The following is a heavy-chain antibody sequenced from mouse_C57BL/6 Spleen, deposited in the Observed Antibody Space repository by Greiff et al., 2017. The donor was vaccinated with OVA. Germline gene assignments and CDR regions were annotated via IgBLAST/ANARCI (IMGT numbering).Heavy chain of an antibody. CDR1: GYAFSSYW. CDR2: IYPGDGDT. Sequence: VQLQQSGAELVKPGASVKISCKASGYAFSSYWMNWVKQRPGKGLEWIGQIYPGDGDTNYNGKFKGKATLTADKSSSTAYMQLSSLTSEDSAVYFCARGRDGYDWFAYWGQGTLVTVSA. D-gene: IGHD2-2*01. CDR3: ARGRDGYDWFAY. J-gene: IGHJ3*01. V-gene: IGHV1-80*01.